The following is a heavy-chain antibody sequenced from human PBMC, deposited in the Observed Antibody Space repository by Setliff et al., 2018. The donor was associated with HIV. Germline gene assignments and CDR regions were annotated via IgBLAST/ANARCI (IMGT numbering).Heavy chain of an antibody. Sequence: ASVKVSCKTSGYMFIAYGMSWVRRAPGQGLEWMGWIGPYNGRTEYAQEFQGRVSLTIDTSASTAYMELRSLRSDDTAVYYCARDDGGXNYAEAFDVWGQGTMVTVSS. D-gene: IGHD3-16*01. V-gene: IGHV1-18*01. J-gene: IGHJ3*01. CDR1: GYMFIAYG. CDR2: IGPYNGRT. CDR3: ARDDGGXNYAEAFDV.